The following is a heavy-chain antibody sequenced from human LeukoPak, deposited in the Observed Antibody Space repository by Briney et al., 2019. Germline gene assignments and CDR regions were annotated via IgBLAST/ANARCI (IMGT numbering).Heavy chain of an antibody. CDR3: GRLSPSYSGNYPGAFDS. D-gene: IGHD1-26*01. CDR1: GGSINNYY. V-gene: IGHV4-59*01. CDR2: IYYSGST. J-gene: IGHJ4*02. Sequence: SETLSLTCAVSGGSINNYYWSWIRQPPRKGLEWIGDIYYSGSTNYNSTLKGRVTISVDTSKNQFSLFLSSVTAADTAVYYCGRLSPSYSGNYPGAFDSWGQGTVVTVSS.